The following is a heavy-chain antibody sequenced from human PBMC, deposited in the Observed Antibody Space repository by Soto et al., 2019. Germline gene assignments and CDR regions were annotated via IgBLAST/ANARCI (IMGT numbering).Heavy chain of an antibody. D-gene: IGHD3-10*01. CDR1: GFTFGDYA. CDR2: IRNKAHGGTT. Sequence: GGSLRLSCTASGFTFGDYAMSWVRQAPGKGLEWVGFIRNKAHGGTTEYAASVKGRFTISRDDSKSIAYLQMNSLKTEDTAVYYCTFLWFGELSPAWFDPWGQGTLVTVSS. V-gene: IGHV3-49*04. CDR3: TFLWFGELSPAWFDP. J-gene: IGHJ5*02.